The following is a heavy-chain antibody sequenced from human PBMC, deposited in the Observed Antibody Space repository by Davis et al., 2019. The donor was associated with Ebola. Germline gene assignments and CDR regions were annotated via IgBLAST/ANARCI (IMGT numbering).Heavy chain of an antibody. CDR2: IIPILGIA. CDR1: GGTFSSYT. Sequence: AASVKVSCKASGGTFSSYTISWVRQAPGQGLEWMGRIIPILGIANYAQKFQGRVTITADKSTSTAYMELSSLRSEDTAVYYCARVGYYYDSSGYYSHIDYWGQGTLVTVSS. V-gene: IGHV1-69*02. J-gene: IGHJ4*02. CDR3: ARVGYYYDSSGYYSHIDY. D-gene: IGHD3-22*01.